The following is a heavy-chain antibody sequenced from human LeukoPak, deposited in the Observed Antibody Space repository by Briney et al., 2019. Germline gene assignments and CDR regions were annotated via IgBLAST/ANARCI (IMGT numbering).Heavy chain of an antibody. J-gene: IGHJ4*02. V-gene: IGHV4-4*07. CDR3: ERLGNQWEPRLDY. CDR1: GGSISGYY. CDR2: IYTSGST. Sequence: PSETLSLTCTVSGGSISGYYWSWIRQPAGTGREGIGHIYTSGSTIYNPSLKSRVTMSIDTSKNQFSLKLSYVTAADTAVYYCERLGNQWEPRLDYWGQGTLVTVSS. D-gene: IGHD1-26*01.